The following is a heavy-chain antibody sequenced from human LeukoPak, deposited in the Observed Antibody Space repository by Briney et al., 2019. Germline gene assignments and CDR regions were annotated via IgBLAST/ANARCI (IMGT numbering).Heavy chain of an antibody. J-gene: IGHJ6*02. CDR2: ISSSSSSYI. Sequence: GGSLRLSCAASGFTFSSYSMNWVRQAPGKGLEWVSSISSSSSSYIYYADSVKGRFTISRDNAKNSLYLQMNSLRAEDTAVYYCARLPVVVPAANYYYYYGMDVWGQGTTVTVSS. V-gene: IGHV3-21*01. CDR1: GFTFSSYS. CDR3: ARLPVVVPAANYYYYYGMDV. D-gene: IGHD2-2*01.